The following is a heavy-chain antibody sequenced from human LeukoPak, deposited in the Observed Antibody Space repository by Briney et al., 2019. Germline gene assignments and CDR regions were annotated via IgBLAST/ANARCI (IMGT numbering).Heavy chain of an antibody. CDR3: AKGQLWLLDY. Sequence: QPGGSLRLSCTASGFTFSSYGMHWVRQAPGKGLEWVAFIRYDGSNKYYADSVKGRFTISRDNSKNTLYLQMNSLRAEDTAVYYCAKGQLWLLDYWGQGTLVTVSS. V-gene: IGHV3-30*02. CDR2: IRYDGSNK. D-gene: IGHD5-18*01. CDR1: GFTFSSYG. J-gene: IGHJ4*02.